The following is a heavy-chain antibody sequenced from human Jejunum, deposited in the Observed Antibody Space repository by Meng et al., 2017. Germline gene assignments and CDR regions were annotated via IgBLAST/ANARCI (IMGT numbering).Heavy chain of an antibody. CDR1: VGSLSSGSTY. Sequence: QLQLQESGPGLVKPSETLSLTGTVSVGSLSSGSTYWGWIRHSPGKGLEWIGTAYYSGSSYYNPSLRSRVIILVDTYKNQFSLRLSSVTAADTAVYYCARQVDSEYDEGYFFDYWGQGILVTVSS. D-gene: IGHD5-12*01. CDR3: ARQVDSEYDEGYFFDY. CDR2: AYYSGSS. J-gene: IGHJ4*02. V-gene: IGHV4-39*01.